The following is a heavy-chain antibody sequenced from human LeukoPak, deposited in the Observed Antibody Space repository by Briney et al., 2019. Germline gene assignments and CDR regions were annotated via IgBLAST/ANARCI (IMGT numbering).Heavy chain of an antibody. D-gene: IGHD3-10*01. CDR1: GGSISSGSYY. V-gene: IGHV4-61*02. J-gene: IGHJ6*03. CDR3: ARAGGYYYGSGSYLGYYYMDV. Sequence: TSETPSLTCTVSGGSISSGSYYWSWIRQPAGKGLEWIGRIYTSGSTNYNPSLKSRVTISVDTSKNQFSLKLSSVTAADTAVYYCARAGGYYYGSGSYLGYYYMDVWGKGTTVTISS. CDR2: IYTSGST.